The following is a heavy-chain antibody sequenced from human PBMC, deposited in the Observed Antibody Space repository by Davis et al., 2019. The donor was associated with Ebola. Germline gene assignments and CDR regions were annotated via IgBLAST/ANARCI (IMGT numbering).Heavy chain of an antibody. CDR3: ARRLTITYTMDV. CDR2: IWNDGSHQ. CDR1: GFTFSSYD. D-gene: IGHD4/OR15-4a*01. J-gene: IGHJ6*02. Sequence: GGSLRLSCVASGFTFSSYDIHWVRQAPGKGLEWVAVIWNDGSHQYYGDSVKGRFTVSRDNSKNTLFLQMNSLRADDTAVYYCARRLTITYTMDVWGQGATVTVSS. V-gene: IGHV3-33*01.